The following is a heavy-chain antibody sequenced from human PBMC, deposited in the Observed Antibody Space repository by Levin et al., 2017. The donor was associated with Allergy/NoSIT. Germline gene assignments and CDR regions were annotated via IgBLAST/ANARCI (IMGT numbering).Heavy chain of an antibody. Sequence: SGPTLVKPTQTLTLTCTFSGFSLSTSAMCVSWIRQPPGKALEWLARIDWDDDKYYSTSLKTRLTISKDTSNNQVVLTVTNMDPVDTATYYFARSSPGGYSYGHHFDYWGQGTLVTVSS. CDR1: GFSLSTSAMC. D-gene: IGHD5-18*01. CDR3: ARSSPGGYSYGHHFDY. J-gene: IGHJ4*02. V-gene: IGHV2-70*11. CDR2: IDWDDDK.